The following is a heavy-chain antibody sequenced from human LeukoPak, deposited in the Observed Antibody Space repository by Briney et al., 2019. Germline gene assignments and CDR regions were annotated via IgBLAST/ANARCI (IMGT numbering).Heavy chain of an antibody. CDR3: AKGFLRGYPYYMDV. D-gene: IGHD3-22*01. CDR1: GFTLSSYA. Sequence: GGSLRLSCAASGFTLSSYAMSWVRQAPGKGLEWVSAISGSGGSTYYADSVKGRFTISRDNSKNTLYLQMNSLRAEDTAVYYCAKGFLRGYPYYMDVWGKGTTVTVSS. V-gene: IGHV3-23*01. J-gene: IGHJ6*03. CDR2: ISGSGGST.